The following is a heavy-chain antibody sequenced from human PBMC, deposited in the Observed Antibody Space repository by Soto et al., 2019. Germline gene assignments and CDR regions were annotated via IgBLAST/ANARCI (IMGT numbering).Heavy chain of an antibody. D-gene: IGHD1-1*01. CDR1: GQSFSGHS. J-gene: IGHJ4*02. CDR3: ARGSGIVALPGELEDVNYDY. Sequence: QVQLQQWGAGLVKPSETLSLSRAVYGQSFSGHSWAWIRQSPGKGLEWIGEINESGSTYYNPSLKSRVTISADTSKNQFSLKLSSVSAADTAVYFCARGSGIVALPGELEDVNYDYWGQGTLVNVSS. CDR2: INESGST. V-gene: IGHV4-34*01.